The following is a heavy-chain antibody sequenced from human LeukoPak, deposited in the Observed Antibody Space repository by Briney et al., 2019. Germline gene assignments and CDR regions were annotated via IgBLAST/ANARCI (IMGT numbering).Heavy chain of an antibody. D-gene: IGHD5-18*01. CDR3: AGYVATAMPLPRNYYYYYGMDV. J-gene: IGHJ6*02. V-gene: IGHV1-69*13. CDR2: IIPIFGTA. Sequence: ASVKVSCKASGGTFSSYAISWVRQAPGQGLEWMGGIIPIFGTANYAQKFQGRVTITADESTSTAYMELSSLRSEDTAVYYCAGYVATAMPLPRNYYYYYGMDVWGQGTTVTVSS. CDR1: GGTFSSYA.